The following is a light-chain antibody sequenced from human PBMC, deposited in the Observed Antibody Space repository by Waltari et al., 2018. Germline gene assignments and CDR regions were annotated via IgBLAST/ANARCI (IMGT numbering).Light chain of an antibody. V-gene: IGLV3-1*01. CDR2: QDS. J-gene: IGLJ2*01. CDR3: QAWDSSTGV. Sequence: SYELTQPPSASVSSGPTASITCSGANLGDKYACWYQQKPGQSPVLVIYQDSKRPSGIPERFSGSNSGNTATLTISGTQAMDEADYYCQAWDSSTGVFGGGTKLTVL. CDR1: NLGDKY.